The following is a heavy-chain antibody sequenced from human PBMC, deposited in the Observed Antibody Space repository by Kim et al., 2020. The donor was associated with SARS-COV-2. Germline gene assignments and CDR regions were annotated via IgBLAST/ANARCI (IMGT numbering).Heavy chain of an antibody. CDR3: ARRSPYTSGWYDY. V-gene: IGHV3-72*01. Sequence: GGSLRLSCAASGFTFSDHYMDWVRQAPGKGLEWVGRSRNKANSYTTDYAASVQGRFTVSRDDSKNSLYLQMNSLKTEDTAVYYCARRSPYTSGWYDYWGQGTLVTVSS. D-gene: IGHD6-19*01. CDR2: SRNKANSYTT. J-gene: IGHJ4*02. CDR1: GFTFSDHY.